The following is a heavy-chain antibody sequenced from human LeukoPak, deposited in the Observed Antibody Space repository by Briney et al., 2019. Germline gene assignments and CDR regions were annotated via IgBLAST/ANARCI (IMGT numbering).Heavy chain of an antibody. Sequence: GGSLRLSCAASGFTFSSYWMHWVRQAPGKGLVWVSRIKSDGSDIIYADSVKGRFTISTDNAKNMLYLEMNSLRGEDTAVYYCTRKSGHYYGMDVWGKGTTVTVSS. CDR1: GFTFSSYW. J-gene: IGHJ6*04. D-gene: IGHD1-26*01. CDR2: IKSDGSDI. CDR3: TRKSGHYYGMDV. V-gene: IGHV3-74*01.